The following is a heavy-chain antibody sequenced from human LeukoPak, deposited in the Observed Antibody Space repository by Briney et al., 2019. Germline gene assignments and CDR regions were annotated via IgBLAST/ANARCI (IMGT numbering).Heavy chain of an antibody. D-gene: IGHD3-9*01. CDR2: IIPIFGTA. Sequence: SVKVSCKASGGTFSSYAISWVRQAPGQGLEWMGGIIPIFGTANYAQKFQSRVTITTDESTSTAYMELSSLRSEDTAVYYCARGFRYFDWLAPFDYWGQGTLVTVSS. V-gene: IGHV1-69*05. CDR1: GGTFSSYA. J-gene: IGHJ4*02. CDR3: ARGFRYFDWLAPFDY.